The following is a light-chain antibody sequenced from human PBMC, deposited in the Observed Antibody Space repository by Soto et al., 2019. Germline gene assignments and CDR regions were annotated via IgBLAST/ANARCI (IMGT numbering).Light chain of an antibody. Sequence: DIQMTQSASSLSASVGERVTITCQASQDINDRLNWYQQKPGKAPKILISDASSLETGVPSRFSGDGSGTDFTLTINNLQPEDFATYHCQQFDSLPYTFGQGTSLEI. J-gene: IGKJ2*01. V-gene: IGKV1-33*01. CDR3: QQFDSLPYT. CDR1: QDINDR. CDR2: DAS.